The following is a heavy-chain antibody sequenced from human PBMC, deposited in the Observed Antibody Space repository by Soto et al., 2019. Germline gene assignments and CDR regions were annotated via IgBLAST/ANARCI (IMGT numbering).Heavy chain of an antibody. V-gene: IGHV3-23*01. CDR3: AKVFYYYDSSGYYSFDY. CDR2: ISGSGSTI. Sequence: GGSLSLACAASGFTFSSYTVSWVRQAPGKGPEWISSISGSGSTIYYADSVKGRFTISRDNSKSTLYLQMSSLRAEDTAVYYCAKVFYYYDSSGYYSFDYWGQGTLVTVYS. D-gene: IGHD3-22*01. CDR1: GFTFSSYT. J-gene: IGHJ4*02.